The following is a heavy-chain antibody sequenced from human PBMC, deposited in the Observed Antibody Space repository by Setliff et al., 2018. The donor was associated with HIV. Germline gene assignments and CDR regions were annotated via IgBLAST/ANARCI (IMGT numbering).Heavy chain of an antibody. Sequence: SVKVSCKASGGTFSSYAISWVRQAPGQGLEWMGGIIPISGTVNYAQKFWGRVTITTHESTSTAYMELSSLRAEDTAVYFCARGGDYDSSGYYVTWGQGSLVTVSS. CDR3: ARGGDYDSSGYYVT. J-gene: IGHJ4*02. D-gene: IGHD3-22*01. CDR1: GGTFSSYA. CDR2: IIPISGTV. V-gene: IGHV1-69*05.